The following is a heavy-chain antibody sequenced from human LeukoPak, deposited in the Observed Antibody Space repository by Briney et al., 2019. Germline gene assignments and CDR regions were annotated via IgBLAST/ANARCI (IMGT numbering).Heavy chain of an antibody. CDR3: ARGLKYSTGWYYFDY. V-gene: IGHV3-53*01. Sequence: GGSLRLSCAASGFTVSSNYMSWVRQAPGKGLERVSVIYSGGSTYYGDSVKGRFTISRDNSKNTLYLQMNSLRAEDTAVYYCARGLKYSTGWYYFDYWGQGTLATVSS. J-gene: IGHJ4*02. CDR1: GFTVSSNY. CDR2: IYSGGST. D-gene: IGHD6-19*01.